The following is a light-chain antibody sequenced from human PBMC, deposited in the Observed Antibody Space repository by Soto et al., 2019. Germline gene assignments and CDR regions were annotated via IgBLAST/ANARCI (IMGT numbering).Light chain of an antibody. CDR3: QQYNSYSSLT. CDR1: QSISNW. V-gene: IGKV1-5*01. Sequence: DIQMTQSPSTLSASVGDRVTITFRASQSISNWLAWYQQKPGKAPKLLIYDASSLKSGVPSRFSGSGSGTEFTLTISSLQPGDFATYYCQQYNSYSSLTFGGGTKVGIK. CDR2: DAS. J-gene: IGKJ4*01.